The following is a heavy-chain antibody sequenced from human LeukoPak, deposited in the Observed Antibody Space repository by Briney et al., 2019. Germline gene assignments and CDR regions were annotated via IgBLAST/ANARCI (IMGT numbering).Heavy chain of an antibody. CDR2: ISSSSSYI. D-gene: IGHD2-15*01. Sequence: GGSLRLSCAASGFTFSSYSMNWVRQAPGKGLEWVSSISSSSSYIYYADSVKGRFTISRDNAKNSLYLQMNSLRAEDTAVYYCARADFCSGGSCYPYPFGYCGQGTLVTVSS. CDR3: ARADFCSGGSCYPYPFGY. V-gene: IGHV3-21*01. J-gene: IGHJ4*02. CDR1: GFTFSSYS.